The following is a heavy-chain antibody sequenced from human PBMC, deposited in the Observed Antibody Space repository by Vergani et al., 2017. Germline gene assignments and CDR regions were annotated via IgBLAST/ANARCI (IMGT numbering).Heavy chain of an antibody. J-gene: IGHJ6*03. D-gene: IGHD5-12*01. CDR1: GFTFSSYS. CDR3: ARAILVFSSGYDLGSGVGYYYYYMDV. CDR2: ISSSSSTI. Sequence: EAQLVESGGGLVQPGGSLRLSCAASGFTFSSYSMNWVRQAPGKGLEWVSYISSSSSTIYYADSGKGRFTISRDNAKNSLYLQMNSLRAEDTAVYYCARAILVFSSGYDLGSGVGYYYYYMDVWGKGP. V-gene: IGHV3-48*04.